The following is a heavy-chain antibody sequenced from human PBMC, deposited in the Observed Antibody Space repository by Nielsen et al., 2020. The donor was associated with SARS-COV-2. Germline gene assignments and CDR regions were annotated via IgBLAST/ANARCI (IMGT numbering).Heavy chain of an antibody. V-gene: IGHV3-9*01. CDR2: ISWNSGSI. CDR3: ARDEVAYYDILTGYYPYYFDY. J-gene: IGHJ4*02. Sequence: GGSLRLSCAASGFTFDDYAMHWVRQAPGKGLEWVSGISWNSGSIGYADSVKGRFTISRDNAKNSLYLQMNSLRAEDTAVYYCARDEVAYYDILTGYYPYYFDYWGQGTLVTVSS. CDR1: GFTFDDYA. D-gene: IGHD3-9*01.